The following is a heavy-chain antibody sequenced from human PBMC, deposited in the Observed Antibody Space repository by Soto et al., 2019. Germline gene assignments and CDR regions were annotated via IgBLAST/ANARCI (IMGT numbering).Heavy chain of an antibody. V-gene: IGHV4-59*01. CDR2: IYYSGST. J-gene: IGHJ2*01. Sequence: PGKGLEWIGYIYYSGSTNYNPSLKSRVTISVDTSKNQFSLKLSSVTAADTAVYYCFFFGAGPGIGDSGPVSAFLLNRSSDL. D-gene: IGHD3-3*01. CDR3: FFFGAGPGIGDSGPVSAFLLNRSSDL.